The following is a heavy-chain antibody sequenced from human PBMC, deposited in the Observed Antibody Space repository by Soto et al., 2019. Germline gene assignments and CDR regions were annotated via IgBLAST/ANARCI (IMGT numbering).Heavy chain of an antibody. J-gene: IGHJ5*02. Sequence: SETLSLTCTVSGGSISSSSYYWGWIRQPPGKGLEWIGSIYYSGSTYYNPSLKSRVTISVDTSKNQFSLKLSSVTAADTAVYYCARHVMVAAAINWFDPWGQGTLVTVSS. V-gene: IGHV4-39*01. CDR2: IYYSGST. CDR3: ARHVMVAAAINWFDP. CDR1: GGSISSSSYY. D-gene: IGHD6-13*01.